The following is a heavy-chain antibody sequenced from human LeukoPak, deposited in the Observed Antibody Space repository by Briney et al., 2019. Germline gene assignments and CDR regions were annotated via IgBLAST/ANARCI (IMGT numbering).Heavy chain of an antibody. V-gene: IGHV1-46*01. J-gene: IGHJ4*02. Sequence: ASVKVSCRTSGYTFTSYHIHWVRQAAGQGREWMGIINPSGGTTNYAQKFQGRVTMTEDTSTDTAYMELSSLRSEDTAVYYCATGERPGSGSYYTYFDYWGQGTLVTVSS. D-gene: IGHD3-10*01. CDR3: ATGERPGSGSYYTYFDY. CDR2: INPSGGTT. CDR1: GYTFTSYH.